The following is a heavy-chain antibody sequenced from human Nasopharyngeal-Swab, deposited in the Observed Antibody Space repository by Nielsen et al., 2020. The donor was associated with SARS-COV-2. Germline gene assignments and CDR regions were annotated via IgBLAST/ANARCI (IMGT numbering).Heavy chain of an antibody. CDR2: ISYDGSNK. CDR3: AREGYCTNGVCGRYMDV. CDR1: GFTFSSYG. Sequence: GESLKISCAASGFTFSSYGMHWVRQAPGKGLEWVAVISYDGSNKYYADSVKGRFTISRDNAKNSLYLQMNSLRAEDTAVYYCAREGYCTNGVCGRYMDVWGKGTTVTVSS. D-gene: IGHD2-8*01. V-gene: IGHV3-30*03. J-gene: IGHJ6*03.